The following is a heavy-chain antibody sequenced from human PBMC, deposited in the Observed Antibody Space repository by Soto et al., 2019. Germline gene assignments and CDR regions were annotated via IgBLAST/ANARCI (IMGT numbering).Heavy chain of an antibody. V-gene: IGHV3-15*01. D-gene: IGHD3-16*02. J-gene: IGHJ5*02. CDR3: TTDGKITLGGGFVPTRFDP. CDR2: IKSKTDDGTT. CDR1: GLTFSNAW. Sequence: PGGSLRLSCAASGLTFSNAWLSWGRQAPGQGVEGVGRIKSKTDDGTTDYAAPVKGRFTLARDDSKNTLYLQMNSLKTEDTAVYYCTTDGKITLGGGFVPTRFDPWGQGTLVTASS.